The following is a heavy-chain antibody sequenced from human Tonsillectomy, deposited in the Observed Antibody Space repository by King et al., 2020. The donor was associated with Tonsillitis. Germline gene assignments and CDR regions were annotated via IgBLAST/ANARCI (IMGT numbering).Heavy chain of an antibody. D-gene: IGHD3-16*01. V-gene: IGHV3-23*04. CDR3: AKGLASYYYYGMDV. J-gene: IGHJ6*02. CDR1: GFTFSGYA. Sequence: VQLVESGGGLVQPGGSLRLSCAASGFTFSGYAMSWVRQAPVKGLEWVSVISDSGGSTYYADSVKGRFTISRDNSKNTLYLQMNSLRAEDTAVYYCAKGLASYYYYGMDVWGQGTTVTVSS. CDR2: ISDSGGST.